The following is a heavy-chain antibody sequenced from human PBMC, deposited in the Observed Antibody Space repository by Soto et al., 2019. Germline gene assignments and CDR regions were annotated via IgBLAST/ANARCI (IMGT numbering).Heavy chain of an antibody. J-gene: IGHJ4*02. V-gene: IGHV5-51*01. D-gene: IGHD3-3*01. CDR1: GYSFTSYW. CDR3: ARRDDFWSGFTLSAYYFDY. CDR2: IYPGDSDT. Sequence: LGESLKISCKGSGYSFTSYWIGWVRQMPGKGLEWMGIIYPGDSDTRYSPSFQGQVTISADRSISTAYLQWSSLKASDTAMYYCARRDDFWSGFTLSAYYFDYWGLGTLVTVSS.